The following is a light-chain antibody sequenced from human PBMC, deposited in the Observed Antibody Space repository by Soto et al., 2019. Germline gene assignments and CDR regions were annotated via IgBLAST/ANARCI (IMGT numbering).Light chain of an antibody. CDR2: GAS. Sequence: EKVMTQSPATLSMSPGERATLSCRASQSVSSYLAWYQQKPGQAPRLLIYGASTRATGIPARFSGSGSGTEFTLTISSLQSKDFAVYYCQHYKNWTFWTFGQGTKVEI. V-gene: IGKV3-15*01. CDR3: QHYKNWTFWT. CDR1: QSVSSY. J-gene: IGKJ1*01.